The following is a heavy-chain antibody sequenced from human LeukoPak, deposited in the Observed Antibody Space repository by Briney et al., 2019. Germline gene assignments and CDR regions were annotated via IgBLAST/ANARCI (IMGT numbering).Heavy chain of an antibody. D-gene: IGHD1-7*01. J-gene: IGHJ4*02. Sequence: SQTLSLTCTISGERVSSNGAAWNWIRQSPSRGLEWLGRTYYRSKWYNEYAPSVKGRITISPGTSKNQFSLQLNSATPEDTAVYYCVRGNYNFDYWGQGTLVTVSS. V-gene: IGHV6-1*01. CDR1: GERVSSNGAA. CDR2: TYYRSKWYN. CDR3: VRGNYNFDY.